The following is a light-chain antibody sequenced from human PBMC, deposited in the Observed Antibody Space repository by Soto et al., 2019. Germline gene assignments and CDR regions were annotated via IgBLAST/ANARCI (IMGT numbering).Light chain of an antibody. J-gene: IGKJ2*01. CDR1: QSVSSY. V-gene: IGKV3-11*01. CDR3: QQRSNWPPNT. Sequence: EIVLTQSPATLSLSPGERATLSCRASQSVSSYLAWYQQKPGQAPRLLIYDASNRATGIPARFSGSGSGTDSTLTISSLEPEDFAVYYCQQRSNWPPNTFGQGTKVDIK. CDR2: DAS.